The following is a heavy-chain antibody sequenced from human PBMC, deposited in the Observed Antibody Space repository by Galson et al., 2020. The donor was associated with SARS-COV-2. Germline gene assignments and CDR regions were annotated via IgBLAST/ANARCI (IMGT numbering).Heavy chain of an antibody. V-gene: IGHV4-34*01. D-gene: IGHD6-19*01. J-gene: IGHJ6*02. CDR1: GGSFSGYY. CDR2: INHSGST. Sequence: SETLSLTCAVYGGSFSGYYWSWIRQPPGKGLEWIGEINHSGSTNYNPSLKSRVTISVDTSKNQFSLKLSSVTAADTAVYYCARVTRQWLVLRPEYYGMDVWGQGTTVTVSS. CDR3: ARVTRQWLVLRPEYYGMDV.